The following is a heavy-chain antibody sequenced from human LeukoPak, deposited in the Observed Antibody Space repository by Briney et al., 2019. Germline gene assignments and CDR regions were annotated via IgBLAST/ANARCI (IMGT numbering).Heavy chain of an antibody. J-gene: IGHJ4*02. D-gene: IGHD3-10*01. Sequence: PGGSLRLSCSASGFTLRSYAMGWVRQAPGKGLEWVSAISDTGDKTYYADSVKGRFTTSRDNSRNTLYLQMSRLRAEDTALFYCAKMTDSTPYSSGTFDSWGQGTLVTVSS. CDR2: ISDTGDKT. CDR1: GFTLRSYA. CDR3: AKMTDSTPYSSGTFDS. V-gene: IGHV3-23*01.